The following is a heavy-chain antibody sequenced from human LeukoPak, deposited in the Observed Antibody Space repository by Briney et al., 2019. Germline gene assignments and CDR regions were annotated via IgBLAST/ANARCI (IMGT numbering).Heavy chain of an antibody. J-gene: IGHJ6*02. CDR3: ARGTTRYGMDV. Sequence: SETLSLTCTVSGGSITSYYWSWIRQPAGKGLEWIGRIYTSGSTNYNPSLKSRVTMSVDTSKNQFSLKLSSVTAADTAMYYCARGTTRYGMDVWGQGTTVTVSS. CDR1: GGSITSYY. V-gene: IGHV4-4*07. D-gene: IGHD1-7*01. CDR2: IYTSGST.